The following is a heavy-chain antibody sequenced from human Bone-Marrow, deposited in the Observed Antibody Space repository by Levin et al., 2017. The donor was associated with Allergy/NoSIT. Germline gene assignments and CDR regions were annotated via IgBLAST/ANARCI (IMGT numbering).Heavy chain of an antibody. D-gene: IGHD3-22*01. Sequence: GESLKISCAASGFTFSSYGMHWVRQAPGKGLEWVAVIWYDGSNKYYADSVKGRFTISRDNSKNTLYLQMNSLRAEDTAVYYCASLYEAERVAEKYDSSGYGAFDIWGQGTMVTVSS. CDR3: ASLYEAERVAEKYDSSGYGAFDI. J-gene: IGHJ3*02. V-gene: IGHV3-33*01. CDR2: IWYDGSNK. CDR1: GFTFSSYG.